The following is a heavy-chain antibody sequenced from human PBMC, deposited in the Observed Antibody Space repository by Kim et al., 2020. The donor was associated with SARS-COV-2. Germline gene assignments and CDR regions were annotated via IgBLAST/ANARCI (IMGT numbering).Heavy chain of an antibody. D-gene: IGHD3-22*01. CDR1: GFTFGDYA. V-gene: IGHV3-9*01. CDR3: AKDAYYYDSSGYYYDY. J-gene: IGHJ4*02. Sequence: GGSLRLSCAASGFTFGDYAMHWVRQAPGKGLEWVSGISWNSGSIGYADSVKGRFTISSDNAKNSLYLQMNSLRAEDTALYYCAKDAYYYDSSGYYYDYWGQGTLVTVSS. CDR2: ISWNSGSI.